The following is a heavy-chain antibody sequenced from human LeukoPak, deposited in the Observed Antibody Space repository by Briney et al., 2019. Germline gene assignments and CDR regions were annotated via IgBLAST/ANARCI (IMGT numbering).Heavy chain of an antibody. V-gene: IGHV5-51*01. CDR1: GYSFTSYW. D-gene: IGHD3-10*01. CDR3: ARLSHYGSGFWVFDYFDY. CDR2: IYPGDSDT. Sequence: PGESLKISCKGSGYSFTSYWIGWVRQMPGKGLEWMGIIYPGDSDTRYSPSFQGQVTISADKSISTAYLQWSSLKASDTAMYYCARLSHYGSGFWVFDYFDYWGQGTLVTVSS. J-gene: IGHJ4*02.